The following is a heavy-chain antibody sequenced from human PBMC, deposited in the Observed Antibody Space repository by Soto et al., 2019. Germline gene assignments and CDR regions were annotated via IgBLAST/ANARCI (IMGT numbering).Heavy chain of an antibody. V-gene: IGHV3-23*01. CDR1: GFTFSSYA. CDR3: AKGYYYDSSGSWSLFY. CDR2: ISGSGGST. Sequence: GGSLRLSCAASGFTFSSYAMSWVRQAPGKGLEWVSAISGSGGSTYYADSAKGRFTISRDNSKNTLYLQMNSLRAEDTAVYYCAKGYYYDSSGSWSLFYWGQGTLVTVSS. D-gene: IGHD3-22*01. J-gene: IGHJ4*02.